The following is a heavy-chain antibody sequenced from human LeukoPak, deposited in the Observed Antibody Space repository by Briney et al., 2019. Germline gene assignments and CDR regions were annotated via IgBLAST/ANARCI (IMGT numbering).Heavy chain of an antibody. D-gene: IGHD3-22*01. Sequence: PSETLSLTCTVSGGSISSGSYYWSWIRQPAGKGLEWIGRIYTSGSTSYNPSLKSRVTISVDTSKNQFSLKLSSVTAADTAVYYCARRQDYYDTSGYSYYFDYWGQGTLVTVSS. J-gene: IGHJ4*02. CDR1: GGSISSGSYY. CDR2: IYTSGST. CDR3: ARRQDYYDTSGYSYYFDY. V-gene: IGHV4-61*02.